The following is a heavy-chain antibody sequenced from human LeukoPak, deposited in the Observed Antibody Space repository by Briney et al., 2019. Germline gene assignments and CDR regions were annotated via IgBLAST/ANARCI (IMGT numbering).Heavy chain of an antibody. V-gene: IGHV4-39*07. CDR1: GDSISTSSYY. CDR2: IYYSGST. CDR3: ARDYYSNYSPTNYYYYMDV. J-gene: IGHJ6*03. Sequence: NSSETLSLTCSVSGDSISTSSYYWGWIRQPPGKGLEWIGTIYYSGSTYYNPSLTSRVTISVDTSKNQFSLKLSSVTAADTAVYYCARDYYSNYSPTNYYYYMDVWGKGTTVTVSS. D-gene: IGHD4-11*01.